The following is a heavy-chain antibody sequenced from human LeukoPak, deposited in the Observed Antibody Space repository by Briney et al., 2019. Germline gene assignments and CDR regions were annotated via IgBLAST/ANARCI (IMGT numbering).Heavy chain of an antibody. V-gene: IGHV3-23*01. CDR2: ISGSGGST. Sequence: GGSLRLSCAASGFTFSSYAMSWVRQAPGKGLEWVSAISGSGGSTYYADSVKGRFTISRDNSKNTLYLQMNSLRAEDTAVYYCAKDGGYCSGGSCLYYFDYWGQGTLVTVSS. J-gene: IGHJ4*02. CDR1: GFTFSSYA. D-gene: IGHD2-15*01. CDR3: AKDGGYCSGGSCLYYFDY.